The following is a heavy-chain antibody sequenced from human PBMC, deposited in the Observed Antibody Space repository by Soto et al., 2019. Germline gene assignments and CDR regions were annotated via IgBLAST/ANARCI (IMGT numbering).Heavy chain of an antibody. CDR1: GGSISSGGYY. Sequence: QVQLQESGPGLAKPSQTLSLTCTVSGGSISSGGYYWSWIRQHPGKGLEWIGYIYYSGSTHYNPSLKSRVSISGDTSKNQFSLKLNSVTAADTAVYYCARGVVPYYFDYWGQGTLVTVSS. CDR3: ARGVVPYYFDY. CDR2: IYYSGST. D-gene: IGHD2-15*01. V-gene: IGHV4-31*03. J-gene: IGHJ4*02.